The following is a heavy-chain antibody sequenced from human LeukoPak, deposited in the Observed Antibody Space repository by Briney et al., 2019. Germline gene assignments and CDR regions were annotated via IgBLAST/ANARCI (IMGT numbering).Heavy chain of an antibody. J-gene: IGHJ2*01. CDR2: IYHSGST. Sequence: SQTLSLTCAVSGGSISSGGYSWSWIRQPPGKGLEWIGYIYHSGSTYYNPSLKSRVTISVDRSKNQFSLKLSSVTAADTAVYYCARDGAGGSDWYFDLWGRGTLVTVSS. V-gene: IGHV4-30-2*01. CDR3: ARDGAGGSDWYFDL. D-gene: IGHD3-10*01. CDR1: GGSISSGGYS.